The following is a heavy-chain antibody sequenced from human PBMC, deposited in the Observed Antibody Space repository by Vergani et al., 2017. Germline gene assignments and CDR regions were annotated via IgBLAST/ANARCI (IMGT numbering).Heavy chain of an antibody. CDR3: SRQYYDSNPQAGDY. V-gene: IGHV3-73*02. J-gene: IGHJ4*02. CDR2: IRSKANSYAT. Sequence: EVQLVESGGGLVQPGGSLKLSCAASGFTFSGSAMHWVRQASGKGLEWVGRIRSKANSYATAYAASVKGRFTISRDDSKNTAYLQMNSLKTEDTAVYYCSRQYYDSNPQAGDYWGQGTLVTVSS. CDR1: GFTFSGSA. D-gene: IGHD3-22*01.